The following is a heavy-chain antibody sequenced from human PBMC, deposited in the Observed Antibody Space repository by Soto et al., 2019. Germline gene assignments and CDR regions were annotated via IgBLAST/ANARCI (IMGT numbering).Heavy chain of an antibody. Sequence: GGSLRLSCEASGLTFSGYWMSWVRQAPGKGLEWVADIKHDGSVQYYVDSVKGRLTISRDNAKEQLYLQMNGLRAEDTALYYCARAPYSNAWYRFDLWGQGTLVTVSS. D-gene: IGHD4-4*01. V-gene: IGHV3-7*03. CDR2: IKHDGSVQ. CDR3: ARAPYSNAWYRFDL. J-gene: IGHJ4*02. CDR1: GLTFSGYW.